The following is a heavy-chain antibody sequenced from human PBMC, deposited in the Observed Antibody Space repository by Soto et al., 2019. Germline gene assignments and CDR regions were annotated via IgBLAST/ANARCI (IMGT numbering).Heavy chain of an antibody. CDR2: ISYDGSNK. V-gene: IGHV3-30-3*01. J-gene: IGHJ4*02. Sequence: GGSLRLSCAASGFTFSSYAMHWVRQAPGKGLEWVAVISYDGSNKYYADSVKGRFTISRDNSKNTLYLQMNSLRAEDTAVYYCARGQAGKSSSSAGYYFDYWGQGTLVTVSS. CDR3: ARGQAGKSSSSAGYYFDY. D-gene: IGHD6-6*01. CDR1: GFTFSSYA.